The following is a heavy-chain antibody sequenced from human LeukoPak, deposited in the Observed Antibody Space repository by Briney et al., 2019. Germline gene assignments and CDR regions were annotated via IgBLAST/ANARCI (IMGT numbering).Heavy chain of an antibody. CDR3: AKDGLRFLEWFDP. CDR2: ISGGGGST. CDR1: GLTFSIYG. J-gene: IGHJ5*02. V-gene: IGHV3-23*01. D-gene: IGHD3-3*01. Sequence: QSGGSLRLSCAASGLTFSIYGMSWVRQAPVKGLEWVSSISGGGGSTYYADSVKGRFSISRDKSKNTLYLQMNSLRAEDTAVYYCAKDGLRFLEWFDPWGQGTLVTVSS.